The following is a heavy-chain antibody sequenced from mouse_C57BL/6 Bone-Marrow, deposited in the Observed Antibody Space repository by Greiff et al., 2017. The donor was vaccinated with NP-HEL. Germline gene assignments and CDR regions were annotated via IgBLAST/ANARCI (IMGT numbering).Heavy chain of an antibody. J-gene: IGHJ2*01. V-gene: IGHV1-55*01. D-gene: IGHD1-1*01. Sequence: QVQLQQSGAELVKPGASVKMSCKASGYTFTSYWLTWVKQRPGQGLEWIGDIYPGSGSTNYNEKFKSKTTLTVDTSSSTAYMQLSSLTSEESAVYNCAEVITTVVAHIEYWGQGTTLTVSS. CDR2: IYPGSGST. CDR3: AEVITTVVAHIEY. CDR1: GYTFTSYW.